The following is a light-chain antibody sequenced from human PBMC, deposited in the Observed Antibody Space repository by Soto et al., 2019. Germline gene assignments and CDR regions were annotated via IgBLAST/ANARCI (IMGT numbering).Light chain of an antibody. Sequence: SVLTQPPSASGTPGQRVTISCSGSSSNIGSNTVNWYQQLPGTAPKLVIYSNNQRPSGVPDRFSGSKSGTSASLAISGRQSEDEADYYCVAWDDSLNGYVVFGGGTKLTVL. V-gene: IGLV1-44*01. CDR2: SNN. J-gene: IGLJ2*01. CDR3: VAWDDSLNGYVV. CDR1: SSNIGSNT.